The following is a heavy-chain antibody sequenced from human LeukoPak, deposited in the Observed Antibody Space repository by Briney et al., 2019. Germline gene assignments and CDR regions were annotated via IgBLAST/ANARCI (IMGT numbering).Heavy chain of an antibody. J-gene: IGHJ4*02. Sequence: GGSLRLSCTASGFTFSSYAMNWVRQAPGKGLEWVSVIYSGGSTDYADSVKGRFTISRDNSKNTLYLQMNSLRAEDTAVYYCARSPYGGYGDNWGQGTLVTVSS. D-gene: IGHD4-17*01. CDR3: ARSPYGGYGDN. CDR2: IYSGGST. CDR1: GFTFSSYA. V-gene: IGHV3-66*01.